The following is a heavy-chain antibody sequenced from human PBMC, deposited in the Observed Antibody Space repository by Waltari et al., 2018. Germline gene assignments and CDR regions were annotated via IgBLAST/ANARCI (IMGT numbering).Heavy chain of an antibody. Sequence: VQLVQAGAEVKKPGASVKGSGKVSGYTLTELSMHWVRQGPGKGLEWRGGFDPEEVETIYAQKFQGRVTMTEDTSTDTAYMELSSLRSEDTAVYYCATSRIAVAGTDYYYYGMDVWGQGTTVTVSS. J-gene: IGHJ6*02. CDR1: GYTLTELS. D-gene: IGHD6-19*01. CDR2: FDPEEVET. CDR3: ATSRIAVAGTDYYYYGMDV. V-gene: IGHV1-24*01.